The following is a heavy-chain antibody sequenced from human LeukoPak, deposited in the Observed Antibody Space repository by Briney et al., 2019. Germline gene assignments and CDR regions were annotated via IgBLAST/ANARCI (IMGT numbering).Heavy chain of an antibody. CDR2: INPNSGGT. CDR3: ARFAGYSRLFDY. J-gene: IGHJ4*02. D-gene: IGHD4-11*01. V-gene: IGHV1-2*02. Sequence: ASVKVSCKASGYTFTGYYIHWVRQAPGQGLEWMGWINPNSGGTNYAQKFQGRVTMTRDTSISTAYMELSRLRSDGTAVYYCARFAGYSRLFDYWGQGTLVTVSS. CDR1: GYTFTGYY.